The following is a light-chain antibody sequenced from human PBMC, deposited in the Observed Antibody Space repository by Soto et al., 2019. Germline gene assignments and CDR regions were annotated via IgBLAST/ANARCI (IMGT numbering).Light chain of an antibody. J-gene: IGLJ2*01. Sequence: QSALTQPRSVSGSPGQSVTISCTGTSGDVCGYNFVSWYQQHPGKVPTLVIFDVSHRPSGVPDRFSGSKSGNTASLTISGLQAEDEADYYCCSYGGSYTWVFGGGTKVTVL. CDR1: SGDVCGYNF. CDR3: CSYGGSYTWV. V-gene: IGLV2-11*01. CDR2: DVS.